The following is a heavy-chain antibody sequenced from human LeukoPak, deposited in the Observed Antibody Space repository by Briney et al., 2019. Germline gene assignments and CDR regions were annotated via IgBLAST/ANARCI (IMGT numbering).Heavy chain of an antibody. J-gene: IGHJ3*02. V-gene: IGHV3-23*01. CDR2: ISGSGGST. Sequence: GGSLRLSCAASGFTFSSYAMSWVRQAPGKGLEWVSAISGSGGSTYYADSVKGRFTISRDNSKNTLYLQMNSLRAVDTAVYYCAEGRKDAKTIDIWGQGTMVSVSS. CDR1: GFTFSSYA. CDR3: AEGRKDAKTIDI.